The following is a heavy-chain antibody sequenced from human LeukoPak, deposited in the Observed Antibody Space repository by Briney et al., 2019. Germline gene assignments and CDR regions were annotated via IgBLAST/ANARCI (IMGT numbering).Heavy chain of an antibody. J-gene: IGHJ4*02. CDR2: IYYSGST. D-gene: IGHD2-15*01. V-gene: IGHV4-59*01. Sequence: SETLCLTCAVYGGSFSGYYWSWIRQSPGKGREWIGYIYYSGSTNYNPSLKSRVTISVDTTKNQFSLRLSSVTAADTAVYYCARETCSGGSCFQFDFWGQGTLVTVSS. CDR3: ARETCSGGSCFQFDF. CDR1: GGSFSGYY.